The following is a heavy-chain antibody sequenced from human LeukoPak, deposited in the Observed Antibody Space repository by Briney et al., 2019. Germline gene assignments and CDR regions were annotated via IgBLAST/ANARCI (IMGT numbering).Heavy chain of an antibody. D-gene: IGHD3-22*01. CDR2: INAGNGNT. CDR1: GYTFTSYA. J-gene: IGHJ1*01. V-gene: IGHV1-3*01. CDR3: ARPYYYDSSGYYIDFQH. Sequence: ASVKVSCKASGYTFTSYAMHWVRQAPGQRLEWTGWINAGNGNTKYSQKFQGRVTITRDTSASTAYMELSGLRSEDTAVYYCARPYYYDSSGYYIDFQHWGQGTLVTVSS.